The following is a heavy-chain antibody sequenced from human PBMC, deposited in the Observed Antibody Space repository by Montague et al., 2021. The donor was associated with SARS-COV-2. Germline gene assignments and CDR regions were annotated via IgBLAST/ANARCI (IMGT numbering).Heavy chain of an antibody. V-gene: IGHV4-59*02. CDR3: ARGVASSKGNWFDP. D-gene: IGHD6-13*01. CDR1: GVSVSSYY. CDR2: IYYTGST. Sequence: SETLSLTCTVSGVSVSSYYWIWIRQPPGKGLEWIGYIYYTGSTNYNPSLKSRVTISVDTSKNQFSLKLSSVTAADTAVYYWARGVASSKGNWFDPWGQGTLVTVSS. J-gene: IGHJ5*02.